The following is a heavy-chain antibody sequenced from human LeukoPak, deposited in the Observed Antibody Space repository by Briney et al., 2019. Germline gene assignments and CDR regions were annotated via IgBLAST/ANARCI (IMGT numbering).Heavy chain of an antibody. CDR2: ISSSGSTI. CDR3: ARDSEESLAAAGIGY. V-gene: IGHV3-11*04. D-gene: IGHD6-13*01. CDR1: GFTFSDYY. J-gene: IGHJ4*02. Sequence: GGSLRLSCAASGFTFSDYYMSWIRQAPGKGLEWVSYISSSGSTIYYADSVKGRFTISRDNAKNSLYLQMNSLRAEDTAVYYCARDSEESLAAAGIGYWGQGTLVTVSS.